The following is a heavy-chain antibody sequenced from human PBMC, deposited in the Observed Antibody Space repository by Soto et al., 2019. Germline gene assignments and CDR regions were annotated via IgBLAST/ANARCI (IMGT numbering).Heavy chain of an antibody. J-gene: IGHJ4*02. CDR3: ATLRGLGVVSPYFDY. D-gene: IGHD3-3*01. Sequence: SETLSLTCAVSGGSISSGGYSWSWLRQPPGKGLEWIGYIFHSGSAYYNPSLKSRVTISVDTSKKHFSLQLTSVTAADTAVYFCATLRGLGVVSPYFDYWGQGLMVTVSS. CDR2: IFHSGSA. CDR1: GGSISSGGYS. V-gene: IGHV4-30-2*01.